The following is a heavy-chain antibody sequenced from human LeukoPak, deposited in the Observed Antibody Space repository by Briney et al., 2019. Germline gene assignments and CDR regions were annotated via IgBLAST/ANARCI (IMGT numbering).Heavy chain of an antibody. Sequence: SETLSLTCTVSGDSISSYYWSWIRQPAGKGLEWIGRIYTSGSTNYNPSLKSRVTISVDTSKNQFSLKLSSVTAADTAVYYCARDAAYYYYYYYMDVWGKGTTVTVSS. CDR1: GDSISSYY. J-gene: IGHJ6*03. CDR2: IYTSGST. D-gene: IGHD2-15*01. CDR3: ARDAAYYYYYYYMDV. V-gene: IGHV4-4*07.